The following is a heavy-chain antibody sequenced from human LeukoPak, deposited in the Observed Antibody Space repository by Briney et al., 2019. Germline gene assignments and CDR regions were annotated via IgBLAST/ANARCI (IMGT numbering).Heavy chain of an antibody. CDR2: INHSGST. CDR1: GGSFSGYY. Sequence: SETLSLTCAVYGGSFSGYYWSWIRQPPGKGLEWIGEINHSGSTNHNPSLKSRVTISVDTSKNQFSLKLSSVTAADTAVYYCARGYGSGSYYKSGFDYWGQGTLVTVSS. D-gene: IGHD3-10*01. J-gene: IGHJ4*02. V-gene: IGHV4-34*01. CDR3: ARGYGSGSYYKSGFDY.